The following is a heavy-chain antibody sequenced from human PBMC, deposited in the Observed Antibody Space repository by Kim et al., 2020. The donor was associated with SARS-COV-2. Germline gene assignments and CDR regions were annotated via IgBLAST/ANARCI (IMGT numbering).Heavy chain of an antibody. CDR3: AREVDYDSSGYYSFDY. V-gene: IGHV4-4*02. J-gene: IGHJ4*02. Sequence: SETLSLTCAVSGGSISSSNWWSWVRQPPGKGLEWIGEIYHSGSTNYNPSLKSRVTISVDKSKNQFSLKLSSVTAADTAVYYCAREVDYDSSGYYSFDYWGQGTLVTVSS. CDR1: GGSISSSNW. CDR2: IYHSGST. D-gene: IGHD3-22*01.